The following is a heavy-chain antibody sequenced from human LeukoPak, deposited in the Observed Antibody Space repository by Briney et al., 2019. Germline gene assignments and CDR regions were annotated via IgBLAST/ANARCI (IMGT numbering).Heavy chain of an antibody. D-gene: IGHD5-12*01. CDR2: INAGNGNT. J-gene: IGHJ6*02. Sequence: VASVKVSCKASGYTFTAYVMHWVRQAPGQRLEWMGWINAGNGNTKYSQEFQGRVTTTRDTFANTIYMELSSLRYEDTAVYYCTRALGYPYYAMDVWGQGTTVTVSS. CDR3: TRALGYPYYAMDV. CDR1: GYTFTAYV. V-gene: IGHV1-3*01.